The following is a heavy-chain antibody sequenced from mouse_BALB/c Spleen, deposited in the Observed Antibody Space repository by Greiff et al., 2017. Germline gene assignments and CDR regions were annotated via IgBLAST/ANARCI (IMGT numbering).Heavy chain of an antibody. J-gene: IGHJ2*01. V-gene: IGHV3-6*02. D-gene: IGHD1-1*01. CDR2: ISYDGSN. CDR3: AREVNYYGSSYYFDY. Sequence: EVHLVESGPGLVKPSQSLSLTCSVTGYSITSGYYWNWIRQFPGNKLEWMGYISYDGSNNYNPSLKNRISITRDTSKNQFFLKLNSVTTEDTATYYCAREVNYYGSSYYFDYWGQGTTLTVSS. CDR1: GYSITSGYY.